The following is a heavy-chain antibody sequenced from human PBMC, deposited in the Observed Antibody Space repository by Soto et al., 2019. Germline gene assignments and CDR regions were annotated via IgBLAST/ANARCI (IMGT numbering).Heavy chain of an antibody. D-gene: IGHD2-2*01. J-gene: IGHJ5*02. Sequence: EVQLLESGGGLVQPGGSLRLSCAPSGFAFGPYAMTWFPQAPGKGLEGVSVISGAGGNTYYADSVKGRFTVSRDNSKKMLYLEMNSLRVEDTAIYYCAKDPVPQLLPSWWFDPWGQGTRVTVSS. CDR2: ISGAGGNT. CDR1: GFAFGPYA. CDR3: AKDPVPQLLPSWWFDP. V-gene: IGHV3-23*01.